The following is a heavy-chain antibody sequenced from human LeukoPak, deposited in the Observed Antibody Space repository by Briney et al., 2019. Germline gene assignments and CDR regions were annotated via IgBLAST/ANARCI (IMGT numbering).Heavy chain of an antibody. D-gene: IGHD5-12*01. CDR1: GFTFSSYS. CDR2: ISSSSSYI. Sequence: GGSLRLSCAASGFTFSSYSMNWVRRAPGKGLEWVSSISSSSSYIYYADSVKGRFTISRDNAKNSLYLQMNSLRAEDTAVYYCAGARGWMSDYWGQGTLVTVSS. V-gene: IGHV3-21*01. CDR3: AGARGWMSDY. J-gene: IGHJ4*02.